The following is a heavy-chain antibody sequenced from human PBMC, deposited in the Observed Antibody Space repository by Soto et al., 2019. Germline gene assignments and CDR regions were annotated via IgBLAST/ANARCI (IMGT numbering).Heavy chain of an antibody. D-gene: IGHD1-1*01. Sequence: SETLSLTCAVSGGSISSSNWWSWVRQPPGKGLEWIGEIYHSGSTNYNPSLKSRVTISVDKSRNQFSLKLSSVTAADTAVYYCARKKDWNDVAFDYWGQGTLVTVSS. CDR2: IYHSGST. V-gene: IGHV4-4*02. CDR3: ARKKDWNDVAFDY. CDR1: GGSISSSNW. J-gene: IGHJ4*02.